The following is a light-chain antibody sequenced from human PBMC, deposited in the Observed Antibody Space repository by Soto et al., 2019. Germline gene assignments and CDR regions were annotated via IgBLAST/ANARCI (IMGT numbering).Light chain of an antibody. CDR1: NSISNY. Sequence: DIQLTQSPSSLSASVGDRVTITCRASNSISNYLNWYQQKPGKAPKLLIYAVSTLQGAVKPRFSGSGTGTDFTLTISSLQPEDFAPYYCQQSYNTPRTLGQGTKLEIK. CDR2: AVS. CDR3: QQSYNTPRT. V-gene: IGKV1-39*01. J-gene: IGKJ2*01.